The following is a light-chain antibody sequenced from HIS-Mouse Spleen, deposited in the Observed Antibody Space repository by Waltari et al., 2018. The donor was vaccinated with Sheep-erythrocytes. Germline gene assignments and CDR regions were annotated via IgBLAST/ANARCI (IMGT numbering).Light chain of an antibody. CDR2: DVS. V-gene: IGLV2-11*01. Sequence: QSALTQPRSVSGPPGQSVTISFTGTSSDVGGYNYVSWYHQHPGKAPNLMIYDVSKRPSGVPDRFSGSKSGNTASLTISGLQAEDEADYYCCSYAGSYNHVFATGTKVTVL. CDR1: SSDVGGYNY. CDR3: CSYAGSYNHV. J-gene: IGLJ1*01.